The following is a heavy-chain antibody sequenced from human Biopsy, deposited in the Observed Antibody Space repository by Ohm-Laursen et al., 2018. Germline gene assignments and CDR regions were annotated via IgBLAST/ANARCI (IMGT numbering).Heavy chain of an antibody. D-gene: IGHD5-12*01. J-gene: IGHJ4*02. V-gene: IGHV4-31*01. CDR2: IYHTGNT. CDR1: GYSISSVANY. Sequence: SETLSLTSSVSGYSISSVANYCRSPRQFPGKGLDWIAYIYHTGNTYYNPSLKSLLSIAIDTSKNQFSVSLRSVTAADTAVYYCARADMVATIVDYWGQGTLVTVSS. CDR3: ARADMVATIVDY.